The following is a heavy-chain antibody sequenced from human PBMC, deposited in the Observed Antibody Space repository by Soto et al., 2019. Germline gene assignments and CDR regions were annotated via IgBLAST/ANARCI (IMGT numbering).Heavy chain of an antibody. J-gene: IGHJ6*02. CDR1: GFTFSRYE. Sequence: QVQLVESGGGVVQPGRSLRLSCAASGFTFSRYEMFWVRQAPGKGLEWVSVTSHDGSNKYYADFVEGRFTISRDNSNNPLFLQVNSLRAEDTAVYFCASGPSYDFWSGYIMDVWGQGTTVTVSS. D-gene: IGHD3-3*01. CDR2: TSHDGSNK. V-gene: IGHV3-30-3*01. CDR3: ASGPSYDFWSGYIMDV.